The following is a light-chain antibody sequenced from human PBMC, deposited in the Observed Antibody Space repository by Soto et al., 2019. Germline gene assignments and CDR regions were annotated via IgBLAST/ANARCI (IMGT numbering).Light chain of an antibody. V-gene: IGKV1-17*01. J-gene: IGKJ2*01. CDR1: QGIRTD. Sequence: DIQMTQSPSSLSAAVEDRVTITCRASQGIRTDLAWYEHKPGKAPKRLIYAASSLQSGVPSRFSGSGSGTKFTLTITSLQPEDSATSYCLQYYDYPYTFGQGTRLEIK. CDR2: AAS. CDR3: LQYYDYPYT.